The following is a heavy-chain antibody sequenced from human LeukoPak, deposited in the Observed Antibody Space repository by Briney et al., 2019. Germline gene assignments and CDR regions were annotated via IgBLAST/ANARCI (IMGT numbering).Heavy chain of an antibody. Sequence: PGGSLRLSCIASGFTFSSSGMHWVRQAPGKGLEWVAFIRYDGSNKWYADSVKGRFTISRDNSKNTLYLQMNRLRPEDTAVYYCAKSVAGINWFDPWGQGTLVTVSS. CDR1: GFTFSSSG. CDR3: AKSVAGINWFDP. CDR2: IRYDGSNK. V-gene: IGHV3-30*02. J-gene: IGHJ5*02. D-gene: IGHD6-19*01.